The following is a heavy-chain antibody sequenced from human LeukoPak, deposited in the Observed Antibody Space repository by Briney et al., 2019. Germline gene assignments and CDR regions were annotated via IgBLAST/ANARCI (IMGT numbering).Heavy chain of an antibody. CDR3: AKDLVASSGWPYYFDY. J-gene: IGHJ4*02. V-gene: IGHV3-30-3*01. CDR2: ISYDGSNK. CDR1: GFTFSSHS. Sequence: GGSLRLSCAASGFTFSSHSMHWVRQAPGKGLEWVAVISYDGSNKYYADSVKGRFTISRDNSKNTLYLQMNSLRAEDTAVYYCAKDLVASSGWPYYFDYWGQGTLVTVSS. D-gene: IGHD6-19*01.